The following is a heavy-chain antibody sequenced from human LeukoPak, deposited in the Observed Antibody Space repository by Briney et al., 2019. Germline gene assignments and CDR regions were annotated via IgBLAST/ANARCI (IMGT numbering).Heavy chain of an antibody. V-gene: IGHV4-34*01. Sequence: SETLSDTSAVYGESFTVYYWSWIRQPPGKGLGWIGETNHSGSTNYSPSIMRRGTISVHTSKNQFSLKLSSVTAADTAVYYCAREEMAGLDYCGQGTLV. J-gene: IGHJ4*02. CDR3: AREEMAGLDY. CDR2: TNHSGST. CDR1: GESFTVYY. D-gene: IGHD5-24*01.